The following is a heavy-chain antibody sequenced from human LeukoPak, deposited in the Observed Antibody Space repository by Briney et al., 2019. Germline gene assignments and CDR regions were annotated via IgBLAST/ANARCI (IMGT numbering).Heavy chain of an antibody. J-gene: IGHJ4*02. Sequence: GASVKVSCKASGYTFTSYDINWVRQATGQGLEWMGWMNPNSGNTGYAQKFQGRVTMTRNTSISTAYMELSSLRSEDTAVYYCARWVEGVPHVESFYDYWGQGTLVTVSS. CDR3: ARWVEGVPHVESFYDY. V-gene: IGHV1-8*01. CDR2: MNPNSGNT. D-gene: IGHD3-10*01. CDR1: GYTFTSYD.